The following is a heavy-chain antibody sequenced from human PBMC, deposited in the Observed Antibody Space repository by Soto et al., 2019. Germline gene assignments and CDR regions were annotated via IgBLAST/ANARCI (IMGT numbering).Heavy chain of an antibody. CDR2: IYPGDSDT. V-gene: IGHV5-51*01. J-gene: IGHJ5*02. CDR3: ARSLITMVRGVIITSGWFDP. D-gene: IGHD3-10*01. Sequence: EVQLVQSGAEMKKPGESLKISCKGSGYSFTSYWIGWVRQMPGKGLEWMGIIYPGDSDTRYSPSFQGQVTISADKSISTAYLQWSSLKASDTAMYYCARSLITMVRGVIITSGWFDPWGQGTLVTVSS. CDR1: GYSFTSYW.